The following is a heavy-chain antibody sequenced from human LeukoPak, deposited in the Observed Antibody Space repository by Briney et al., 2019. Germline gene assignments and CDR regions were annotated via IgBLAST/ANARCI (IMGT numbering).Heavy chain of an antibody. V-gene: IGHV4-4*09. CDR1: GGSISSYY. CDR2: IYTSGST. Sequence: SETLSLTCTVSGGSISSYYWSWIRQPPGKGLEWIGYIYTSGSTNYSPSLKSRVTISVDTSKNQFSLKLSSVTAADTAVYYCARVTSPFYDSSGYYYDYWGQGTLVTVSS. J-gene: IGHJ4*02. CDR3: ARVTSPFYDSSGYYYDY. D-gene: IGHD3-22*01.